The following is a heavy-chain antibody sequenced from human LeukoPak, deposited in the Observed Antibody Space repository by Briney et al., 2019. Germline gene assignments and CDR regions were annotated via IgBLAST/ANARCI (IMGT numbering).Heavy chain of an antibody. CDR1: GGPISSYY. J-gene: IGHJ3*02. CDR3: ARALLAAFGGGNANDAFDI. D-gene: IGHD2-21*01. CDR2: IYTSGST. Sequence: SETLSLTCTVSGGPISSYYWSWIRQPAGKGLEWIGRIYTSGSTNYNPSLKSRVTMSVDTSKNQFSLKLSSVTAADTAVYYCARALLAAFGGGNANDAFDIWGQGTMVTVSS. V-gene: IGHV4-4*07.